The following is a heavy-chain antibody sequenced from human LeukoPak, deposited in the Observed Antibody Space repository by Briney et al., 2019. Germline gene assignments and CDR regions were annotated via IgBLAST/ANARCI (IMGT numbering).Heavy chain of an antibody. CDR1: GFTFSNYS. D-gene: IGHD4-17*01. V-gene: IGHV3-48*01. J-gene: IGHJ6*03. Sequence: GGSLRLSCAASGFTFSNYSMNWVRQAPGKGLEWVSYIGRSSSIIYYADSVKGRFTISRNNAKNSLYLQMNSLRAEDTAVYYCARHPTVTPMDYYYYMDVWGKGTTVTISS. CDR2: IGRSSSII. CDR3: ARHPTVTPMDYYYYMDV.